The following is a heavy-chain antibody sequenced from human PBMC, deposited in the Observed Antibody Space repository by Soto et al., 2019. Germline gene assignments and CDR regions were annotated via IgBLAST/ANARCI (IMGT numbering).Heavy chain of an antibody. V-gene: IGHV3-48*03. D-gene: IGHD3-9*01. CDR3: ARDSLYDILTGTTRYYGMDV. Sequence: GSLRLSCAASGFTFSSYEMNWVRQAPGKGLEWVSYISSSGSTIYYADSVKGRFTISRDNAKNSLYLQMNSLRAGDTAVYYCARDSLYDILTGTTRYYGMDVWGQGTTVTVSS. J-gene: IGHJ6*02. CDR2: ISSSGSTI. CDR1: GFTFSSYE.